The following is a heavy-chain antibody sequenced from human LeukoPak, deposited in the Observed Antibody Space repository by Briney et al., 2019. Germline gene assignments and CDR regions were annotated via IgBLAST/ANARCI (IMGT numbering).Heavy chain of an antibody. CDR2: ISSSGGST. Sequence: GGSLRLSCAASGLTFSSYAMSWVRQAPRKNLEWVSGISSSGGSTYYADSVKGRFTISRDKSKNTLYLQMNSLRAEDTAMYYCAKEAARLGNVDYWGQGALVTVSS. V-gene: IGHV3-23*01. CDR3: AKEAARLGNVDY. CDR1: GLTFSSYA. J-gene: IGHJ4*02. D-gene: IGHD6-6*01.